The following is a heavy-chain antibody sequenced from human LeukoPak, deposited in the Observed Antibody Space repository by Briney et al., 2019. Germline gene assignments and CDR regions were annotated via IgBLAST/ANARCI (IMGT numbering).Heavy chain of an antibody. CDR1: GFRFTDYW. CDR3: ARISVAGAQTFDY. Sequence: GGSLRLSCAASGFRFTDYWMHWVRQAPGKGLVWVSRINIDASVTTYADSVKGRFTISRDNAGNTLFLQMNSLRFEDTALYYCARISVAGAQTFDYWGQGVLVTVSS. J-gene: IGHJ4*02. CDR2: INIDASVT. V-gene: IGHV3-74*01. D-gene: IGHD1-26*01.